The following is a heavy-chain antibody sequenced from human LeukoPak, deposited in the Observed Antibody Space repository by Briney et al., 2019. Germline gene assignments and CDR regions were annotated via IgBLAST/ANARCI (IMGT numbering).Heavy chain of an antibody. J-gene: IGHJ3*02. D-gene: IGHD4-23*01. CDR2: ISSSGSTI. CDR1: GFTFSSYE. CDR3: TRRDFHGGTSLAAFDI. Sequence: GGSLRLSCAASGFTFSSYEMNWVRQAPGKGLEWVSYISSSGSTIYYADSVKGRFTISRDNAKNILYLQMDGLTSEDTAVYFCTRRDFHGGTSLAAFDIWGQGTVVTVSS. V-gene: IGHV3-48*03.